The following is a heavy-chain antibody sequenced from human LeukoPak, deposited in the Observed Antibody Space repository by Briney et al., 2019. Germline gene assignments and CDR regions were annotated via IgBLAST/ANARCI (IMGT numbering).Heavy chain of an antibody. V-gene: IGHV4-34*01. CDR2: INHSGST. CDR3: ARDVRNYYDSSGYYLFDY. D-gene: IGHD3-22*01. CDR1: GGSFSGYY. J-gene: IGHJ4*02. Sequence: PSETLSLTCAVYGGSFSGYYWSWLRQPPGKGLEWIGEINHSGSTNYNPSLKSRVTISVDTSKNQFSLKLSSVTAADTAVYYCARDVRNYYDSSGYYLFDYWGQGTLVTVSS.